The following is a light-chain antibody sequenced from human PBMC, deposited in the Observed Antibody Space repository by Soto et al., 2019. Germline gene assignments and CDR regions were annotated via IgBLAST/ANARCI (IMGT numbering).Light chain of an antibody. J-gene: IGKJ1*01. CDR2: LTS. CDR1: QSLRQSNGYTY. CDR3: MQALQTPPWT. V-gene: IGKV2-28*01. Sequence: IALTQCPGTLSLSQREKASISCRSRQSLRQSNGYTYLDWYLQKPGQSPQLLIYLTSIRASGVPDRFSGSGSGTDFTLKISKVEAADVGVYYCMQALQTPPWTFGPGTKVDI.